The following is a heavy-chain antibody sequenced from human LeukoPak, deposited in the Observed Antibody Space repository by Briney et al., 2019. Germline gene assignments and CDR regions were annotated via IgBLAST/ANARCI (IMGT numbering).Heavy chain of an antibody. D-gene: IGHD3-22*01. J-gene: IGHJ4*02. CDR2: ISYDGSNK. V-gene: IGHV3-30-3*01. CDR1: GFTFSSYA. Sequence: GGSLRLSCAASGFTFSSYAMHWVRQAPGKGLEWVAVISYDGSNKYYADSVKGRFTISRDNSKNKLYLQMNSLRAEDTAVYYCARVGDSSGWYFDYWGQGTLVTVSS. CDR3: ARVGDSSGWYFDY.